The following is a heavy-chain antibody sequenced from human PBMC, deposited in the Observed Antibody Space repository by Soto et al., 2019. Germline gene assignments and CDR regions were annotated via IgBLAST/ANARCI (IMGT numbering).Heavy chain of an antibody. V-gene: IGHV3-7*01. CDR2: IKQDGSEK. J-gene: IGHJ4*02. Sequence: PGGSLRLSCAASGFTFSTYWMSWVRQAPGKGLEWVANIKQDGSEKYYVDSVKGRFTISRDNSLHTVYLQMSSLGPEDTAVYFCARSSGVSTPDFDYWGQGALVTVSS. CDR1: GFTFSTYW. CDR3: ARSSGVSTPDFDY. D-gene: IGHD3-10*01.